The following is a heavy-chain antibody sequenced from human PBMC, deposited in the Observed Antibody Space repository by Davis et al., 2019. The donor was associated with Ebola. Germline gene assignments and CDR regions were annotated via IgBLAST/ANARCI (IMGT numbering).Heavy chain of an antibody. V-gene: IGHV3-23*01. CDR3: AKDVYYDSSGGAFDI. CDR2: ISGSGGST. CDR1: GFTFSSYA. J-gene: IGHJ3*02. Sequence: PSETLSLTCAASGFTFSSYAMIWVRQAPGKGLEWVSAISGSGGSTYYADSVKGRFTISRDNAKNSLYLQMNSLRAEDTALYYCAKDVYYDSSGGAFDIWGQGTMVTVSS. D-gene: IGHD3-22*01.